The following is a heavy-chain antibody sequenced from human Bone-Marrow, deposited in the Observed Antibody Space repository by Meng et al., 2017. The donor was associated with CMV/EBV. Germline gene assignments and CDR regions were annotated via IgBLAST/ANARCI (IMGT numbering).Heavy chain of an antibody. CDR3: ARDHIAAAGYYYNGMDV. V-gene: IGHV1-58*01. D-gene: IGHD6-13*01. CDR1: GFTFTSSA. Sequence: SVKVSCKASGFTFTSSAVQWVRQARGQRLEWIGWIVVGSGITNYAQKFQERVTITRDMSTSTAYMELSSLRSEDTPVYYCARDHIAAAGYYYNGMDVWGQGTTVTVSS. J-gene: IGHJ6*02. CDR2: IVVGSGIT.